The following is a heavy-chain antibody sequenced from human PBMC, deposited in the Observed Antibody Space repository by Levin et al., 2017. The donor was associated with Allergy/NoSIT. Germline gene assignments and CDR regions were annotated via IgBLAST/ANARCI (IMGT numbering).Heavy chain of an antibody. D-gene: IGHD4-17*01. CDR1: GYTFTDHY. J-gene: IGHJ4*02. CDR3: ARHDYGDYVQNFDY. Sequence: ASVKVSCEAAGYTFTDHYMHWVRQAPGQGLEWMGWVNCNSGDTHYAQKFQDRVTMTRDTSITTAYIEVSSLRFDDTALYFCARHDYGDYVQNFDYWGKGTLVTVSA. CDR2: VNCNSGDT. V-gene: IGHV1-2*02.